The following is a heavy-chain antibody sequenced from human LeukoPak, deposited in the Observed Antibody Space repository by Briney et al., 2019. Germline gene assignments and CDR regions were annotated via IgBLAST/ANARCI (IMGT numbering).Heavy chain of an antibody. CDR2: IYYSGST. Sequence: SGTLSLTCTVSGGSISSYYWSWIRQPPGKGLEWIGYIYYSGSTNYNPSLKSRVTISVDTSKNQFSLKLSSVTAADTAVYYCARLDRGYYYDSSGYQNAFDIWGQGTMVTVSS. CDR3: ARLDRGYYYDSSGYQNAFDI. V-gene: IGHV4-59*01. J-gene: IGHJ3*02. CDR1: GGSISSYY. D-gene: IGHD3-22*01.